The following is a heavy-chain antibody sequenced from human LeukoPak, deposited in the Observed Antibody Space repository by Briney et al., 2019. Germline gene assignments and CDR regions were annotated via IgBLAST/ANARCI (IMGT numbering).Heavy chain of an antibody. CDR1: GGSISSYY. D-gene: IGHD6-19*01. CDR3: ARVSSSGWYNLLDY. V-gene: IGHV4-59*08. J-gene: IGHJ4*02. CDR2: IYYSGST. Sequence: TSETLSLTCTVSGGSISSYYWSWIRQPPGKGLEWIGYIYYSGSTNYNPSLKSRVTISVDTSKNQFSLKLSSVTAADTAVYYCARVSSSGWYNLLDYWGQGTLVTVSS.